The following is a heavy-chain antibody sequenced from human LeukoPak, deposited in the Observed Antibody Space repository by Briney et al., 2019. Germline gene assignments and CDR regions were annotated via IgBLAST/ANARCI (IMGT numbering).Heavy chain of an antibody. CDR3: ARALGRLVDY. CDR2: INAGNGNT. V-gene: IGHV1-3*01. CDR1: GYTFTSYA. Sequence: GASVKVSCKASGYTFTSYAMHWVRQAPGQRLEWMGWINAGNGNTKYSQKFQGRVTMTRDTSTSTVYMELSSLRSEDTAVYYCARALGRLVDYWGQGTLVTVSS. D-gene: IGHD1-26*01. J-gene: IGHJ4*02.